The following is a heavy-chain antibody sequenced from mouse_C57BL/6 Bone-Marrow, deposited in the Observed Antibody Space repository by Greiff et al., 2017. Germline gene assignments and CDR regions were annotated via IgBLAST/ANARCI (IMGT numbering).Heavy chain of an antibody. D-gene: IGHD2-4*01. CDR2: INPGSGGT. J-gene: IGHJ3*01. V-gene: IGHV1-54*01. CDR3: ARANDYDGTLAY. CDR1: GYAFTNYL. Sequence: QVQLQQSGAELVRPGTSVKVSCKASGYAFTNYLIEWVKQRPGQGLEWIGVINPGSGGTNYNEKFKGKATLTADKSSSTAYMQLSSLTSEDSAVYFCARANDYDGTLAYWGQGTLVTVSA.